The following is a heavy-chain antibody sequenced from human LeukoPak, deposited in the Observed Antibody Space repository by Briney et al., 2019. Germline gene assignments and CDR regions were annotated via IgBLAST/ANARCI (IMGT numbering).Heavy chain of an antibody. V-gene: IGHV3-9*01. CDR3: AKRHGGSGWEYYFDY. CDR2: ISWNSGSI. J-gene: IGHJ4*02. CDR1: GFTFSSYG. Sequence: PGGSLRLSCVASGFTFSSYGMSWVRQAPGKGLEWVSGISWNSGSIGYADSVKGRFTISRDNAKNSLYLQMNSLRAEDTALYYCAKRHGGSGWEYYFDYWGQGTLVTVSS. D-gene: IGHD6-19*01.